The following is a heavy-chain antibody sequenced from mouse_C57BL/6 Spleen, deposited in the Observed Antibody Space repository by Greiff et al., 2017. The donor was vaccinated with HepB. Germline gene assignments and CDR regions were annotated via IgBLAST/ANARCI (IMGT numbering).Heavy chain of an antibody. CDR2: IYPGDGDT. CDR1: GYAFSSSW. V-gene: IGHV1-82*01. Sequence: QVQLQQSGPELVKPGASVKISCKASGYAFSSSWMNWVKQRPGKGLEWIGRIYPGDGDTNYNGKFKGKATLTADKSSSTAYMQLSSLTSEDSAVYFCASNYGSRYFDVWGTGTTVTVSS. CDR3: ASNYGSRYFDV. J-gene: IGHJ1*03. D-gene: IGHD1-1*01.